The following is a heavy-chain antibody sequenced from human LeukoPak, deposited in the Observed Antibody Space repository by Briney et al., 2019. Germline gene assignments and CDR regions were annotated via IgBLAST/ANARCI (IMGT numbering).Heavy chain of an antibody. J-gene: IGHJ4*02. CDR1: GYSFTSYW. V-gene: IGHV5-51*01. D-gene: IGHD3-22*01. Sequence: GESLKISCKGSGYSFTSYWIGWVRQMPGKGLEGMGIIYPGDSDTRYSPSFQGQVTISADKSISTAYLQWSSLEASDTAMYYCARQLSPYDMPPDYWGQGTLVTVSS. CDR3: ARQLSPYDMPPDY. CDR2: IYPGDSDT.